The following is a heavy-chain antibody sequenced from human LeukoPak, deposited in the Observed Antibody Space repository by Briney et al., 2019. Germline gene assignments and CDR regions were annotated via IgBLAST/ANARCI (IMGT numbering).Heavy chain of an antibody. D-gene: IGHD1-26*01. V-gene: IGHV3-21*06. J-gene: IGHJ6*03. CDR2: ITSSSSYI. CDR1: GFTFSSYN. CDR3: ARDQYSGSYGPYYYYYMDV. Sequence: GGSLRLSCAASGFTFSSYNMNCVRQAPGKGPEGVSSITSSSSYIYYADSVKGRFTISRDNPKNSLYLQMDSLRVEDTAVYYCARDQYSGSYGPYYYYYMDVWGEGTTVTISS.